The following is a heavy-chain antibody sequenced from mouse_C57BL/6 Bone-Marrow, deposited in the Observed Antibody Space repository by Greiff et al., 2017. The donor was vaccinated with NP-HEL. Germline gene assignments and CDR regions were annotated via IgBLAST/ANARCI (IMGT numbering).Heavy chain of an antibody. CDR2: IYPRSGNT. J-gene: IGHJ2*01. D-gene: IGHD1-1*01. V-gene: IGHV1-81*01. Sequence: QVQLQQSGAELARPGASVKLSCKASGYTFTSYGISWVKQRTGQGLEWIGEIYPRSGNTYYNEKFKGKATLTADKSSSTAYMELRSLTSADSAVYVCAREDYCGRDFDYWGQGTTLTVSS. CDR3: AREDYCGRDFDY. CDR1: GYTFTSYG.